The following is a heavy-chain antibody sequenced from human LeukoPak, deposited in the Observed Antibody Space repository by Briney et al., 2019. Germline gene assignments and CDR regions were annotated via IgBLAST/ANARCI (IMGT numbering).Heavy chain of an antibody. Sequence: GGSLRLSCAASGFTFSSYGMHLVRQAPGKGLEWVAVISYDGSNKYYADSVKGRFTISRDNSKNTLYLQMNSLRAEDTAVYYCAKDLAAAGLDYWGQGTLVTVSS. V-gene: IGHV3-30*18. D-gene: IGHD6-13*01. J-gene: IGHJ4*02. CDR3: AKDLAAAGLDY. CDR2: ISYDGSNK. CDR1: GFTFSSYG.